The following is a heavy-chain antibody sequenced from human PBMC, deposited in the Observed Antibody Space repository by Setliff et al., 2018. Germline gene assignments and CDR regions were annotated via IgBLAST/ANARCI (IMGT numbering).Heavy chain of an antibody. V-gene: IGHV1-46*01. J-gene: IGHJ4*02. CDR1: GYTFTGYY. Sequence: GASVKVSCKASGYTFTGYYMHWVRQAPGQGLEWMGIIDPSGDCTNYAQKFQGRVTMTRDTSTTTVYMELSRLRSDDTAVYYCARAPLASGYYYGQGHYFDYWGQGTLVTVSS. D-gene: IGHD5-18*01. CDR2: IDPSGDCT. CDR3: ARAPLASGYYYGQGHYFDY.